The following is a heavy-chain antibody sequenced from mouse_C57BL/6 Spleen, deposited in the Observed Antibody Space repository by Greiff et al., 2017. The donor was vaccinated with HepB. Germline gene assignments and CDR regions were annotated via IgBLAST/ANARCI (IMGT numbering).Heavy chain of an antibody. CDR1: GYTFTSYW. CDR3: ARERVYDYDRYFDV. Sequence: VQLQQPGAELVRPGSSVKLSCKASGYTFTSYWMDWVKQRPGQGLEWIGNIYPSDSETHYNQKFKDKATLTVDKSSSTAYMQLSSLTSEDSAVYYCARERVYDYDRYFDVWGTGTTVTVSS. CDR2: IYPSDSET. D-gene: IGHD2-4*01. J-gene: IGHJ1*03. V-gene: IGHV1-61*01.